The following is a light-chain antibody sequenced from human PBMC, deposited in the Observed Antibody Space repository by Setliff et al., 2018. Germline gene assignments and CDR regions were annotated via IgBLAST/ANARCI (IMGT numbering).Light chain of an antibody. J-gene: IGLJ3*02. Sequence: QSALTQPPSVSGAPGHSVTISCTGTSSDVGGYNRVSWYQHPPDTAPKLMIYDVSHRPSGVPDRFSGSKSGNTASLTISGLQAEDEADYYCSSYTSSSHPVFGGGTKVTVL. CDR1: SSDVGGYNR. CDR2: DVS. V-gene: IGLV2-18*02. CDR3: SSYTSSSHPV.